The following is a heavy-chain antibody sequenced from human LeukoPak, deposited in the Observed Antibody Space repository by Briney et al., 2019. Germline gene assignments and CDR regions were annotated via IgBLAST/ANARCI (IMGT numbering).Heavy chain of an antibody. J-gene: IGHJ4*02. V-gene: IGHV3-33*01. D-gene: IGHD3-10*01. CDR3: ARWGSGGLTLDY. CDR2: IWNDSTQK. Sequence: GGSLRLSCAASGFTFRSYGMQWVRQAPGKGLEWVAVIWNDSTQKYYADSVKGRFTISKDNSRNALNLQMDSLGAEDTAVYYCARWGSGGLTLDYWGQGTLVTVSS. CDR1: GFTFRSYG.